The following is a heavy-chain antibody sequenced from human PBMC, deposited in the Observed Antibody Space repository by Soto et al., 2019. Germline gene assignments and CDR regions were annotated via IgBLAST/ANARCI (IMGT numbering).Heavy chain of an antibody. V-gene: IGHV3-30*18. Sequence: QVQLVESGGGVVQPGRSLRLSCAASGFTFSSYGMHWVRQAPGKGLEWVAVISYDGSNKYYADSVKGRFTISRDNSKNTPXLQMNSLRAEDTAVYYCAKVGLRYASGSYEGGFDYWGQGTLVTVSS. CDR3: AKVGLRYASGSYEGGFDY. D-gene: IGHD1-26*01. CDR2: ISYDGSNK. J-gene: IGHJ4*02. CDR1: GFTFSSYG.